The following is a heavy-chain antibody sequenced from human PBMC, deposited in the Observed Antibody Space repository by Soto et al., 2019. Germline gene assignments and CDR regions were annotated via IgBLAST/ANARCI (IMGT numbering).Heavy chain of an antibody. CDR2: FDPEDGET. V-gene: IGHV1-24*01. CDR3: ATDRIGELELPNFDY. J-gene: IGHJ4*02. Sequence: VASVKVSCKVSGYTLTELSMHWVRQAPGRGLEWMGGFDPEDGETIYAQKFQGRVTMTEDTSTDTAYMELSSLRSEDTAVYYCATDRIGELELPNFDYWGQGTLVTVSS. CDR1: GYTLTELS. D-gene: IGHD1-7*01.